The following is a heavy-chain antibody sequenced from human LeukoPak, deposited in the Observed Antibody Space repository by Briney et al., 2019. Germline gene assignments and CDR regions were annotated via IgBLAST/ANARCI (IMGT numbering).Heavy chain of an antibody. CDR3: ARADPWSGLFASYYYYGMDV. CDR2: IWYDGSNK. D-gene: IGHD2-21*01. CDR1: GFTFSSYG. V-gene: IGHV3-33*01. Sequence: GGSLRLSCAASGFTFSSYGMHWVRQAPGKGLEWVAVIWYDGSNKYYADSVEGRFTISRDNSKNTLYLQMNSLRAEDTAVYYCARADPWSGLFASYYYYGMDVWGQGTTVTVSS. J-gene: IGHJ6*02.